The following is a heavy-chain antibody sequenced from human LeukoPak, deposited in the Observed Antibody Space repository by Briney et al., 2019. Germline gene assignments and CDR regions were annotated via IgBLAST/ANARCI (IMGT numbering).Heavy chain of an antibody. CDR2: ITDSGDRT. D-gene: IGHD3-16*01. CDR3: AKGGRGTYDY. Sequence: GGSLRLSCAASGFTFSSYAMTWVRQAPGKGLEWVSSITDSGDRTYLADSVKGRFTISRDNSKNTLYLQMNSLRAEDTAVYYCAKGGRGTYDYWGQGSLVTVSS. J-gene: IGHJ4*02. CDR1: GFTFSSYA. V-gene: IGHV3-23*01.